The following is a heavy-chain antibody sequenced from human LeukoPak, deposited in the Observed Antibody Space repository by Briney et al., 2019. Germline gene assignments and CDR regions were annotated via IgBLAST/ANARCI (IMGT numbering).Heavy chain of an antibody. CDR2: LSNSSSTK. V-gene: IGHV3-48*01. Sequence: GGSLRLSCAASGLTFSTYSMNWVRQAPGKGLEWVSYLSNSSSTKYYADSVKGRFTISRDNAKNSLYLQMNSLRAEDTAVYYCAREFSRPDCSGGSCYEMVDSWGQGTLVTVSS. J-gene: IGHJ4*02. CDR3: AREFSRPDCSGGSCYEMVDS. D-gene: IGHD2-15*01. CDR1: GLTFSTYS.